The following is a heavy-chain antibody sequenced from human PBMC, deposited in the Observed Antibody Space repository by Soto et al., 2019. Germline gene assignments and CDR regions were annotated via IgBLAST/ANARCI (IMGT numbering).Heavy chain of an antibody. V-gene: IGHV3-30-3*01. CDR3: ARSTSDSSGYVDAFDI. CDR2: ISYDGSNK. D-gene: IGHD3-22*01. CDR1: GFTFSSYA. J-gene: IGHJ3*02. Sequence: QVQLVESGGGVVQPGRSLRLSCAASGFTFSSYAMHWVRQAPGKGLEWVAVISYDGSNKYYADSVKGRFTISRDNSKNXLYLQMNSLRAEDTAVYYCARSTSDSSGYVDAFDIWGQGTMVTVSS.